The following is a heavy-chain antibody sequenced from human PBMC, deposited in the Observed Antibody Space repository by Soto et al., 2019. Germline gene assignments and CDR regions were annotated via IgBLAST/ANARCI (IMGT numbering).Heavy chain of an antibody. CDR3: ARGRGGNHYDFWSGFLPFDY. V-gene: IGHV3-13*01. J-gene: IGHJ4*02. CDR1: GFTFSSYD. CDR2: IDTAGDT. Sequence: PGGSLRLSCAASGFTFSSYDMHWVRQATGKGLEWVSAIDTAGDTYYPGSVKGRFTISRESAKNSLYLQMNSLRAGDTAVYYCARGRGGNHYDFWSGFLPFDYWGQGTLVTVSS. D-gene: IGHD3-3*01.